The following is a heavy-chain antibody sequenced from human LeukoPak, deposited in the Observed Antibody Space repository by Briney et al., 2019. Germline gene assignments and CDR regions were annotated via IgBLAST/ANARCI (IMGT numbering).Heavy chain of an antibody. J-gene: IGHJ4*02. V-gene: IGHV1-69*06. CDR1: GGTFSSYA. CDR2: IIPIFGTA. Sequence: SVKVSCKASGGTFSSYAISWVRQAPGQGLEWMGGIIPIFGTANYAQKFQGRVTITADKSTSTAYMELSSLRSEDTAVYYCARDPSRGWYGGDYWGQGTLVTVSS. D-gene: IGHD6-19*01. CDR3: ARDPSRGWYGGDY.